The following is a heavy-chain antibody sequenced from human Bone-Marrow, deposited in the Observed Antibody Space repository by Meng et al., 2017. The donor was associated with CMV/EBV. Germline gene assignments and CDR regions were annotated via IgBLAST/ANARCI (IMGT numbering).Heavy chain of an antibody. J-gene: IGHJ5*02. CDR1: GYTFTSYG. Sequence: ASVKVSCKASGYTFTSYGISWVRQAPGQGLEWMGWISAYNGNTNYAQKLQGRVTMTTDTSTSTAYMELRSLRSDDTAVYYCARETGITMVRGIFGFDPWGQGTLVTVYS. CDR2: ISAYNGNT. V-gene: IGHV1-18*01. CDR3: ARETGITMVRGIFGFDP. D-gene: IGHD3-10*01.